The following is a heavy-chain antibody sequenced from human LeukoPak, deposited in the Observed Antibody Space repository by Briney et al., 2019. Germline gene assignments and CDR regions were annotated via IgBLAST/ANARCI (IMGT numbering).Heavy chain of an antibody. CDR3: ARGSVVDDAFDI. CDR1: GYTFTDYY. J-gene: IGHJ3*02. V-gene: IGHV1-2*02. CDR2: INPNSGGT. Sequence: ASVKVSCKTSGYTFTDYYMHWVRQAPGRGLEWMGWINPNSGGTNYAQRFQGRVTMTRDTSISTAYMELSRLISGDTAVYYCARGSVVDDAFDIWGQGTMVTISS. D-gene: IGHD3-22*01.